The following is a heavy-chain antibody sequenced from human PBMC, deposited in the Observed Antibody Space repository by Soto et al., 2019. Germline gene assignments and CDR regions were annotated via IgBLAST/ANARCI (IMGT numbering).Heavy chain of an antibody. Sequence: GASVKVSCKASGYTFTGYYMHWVRQAPGQGLEWMGWINPNSGGTNYAQKFQGWVTMTRDTSISTAYMELSRLRSDDTAVYYCAREGLNYYGSGSHHTPYYFDYWGQGTLVTVSS. CDR2: INPNSGGT. CDR3: AREGLNYYGSGSHHTPYYFDY. CDR1: GYTFTGYY. J-gene: IGHJ4*02. V-gene: IGHV1-2*04. D-gene: IGHD3-10*01.